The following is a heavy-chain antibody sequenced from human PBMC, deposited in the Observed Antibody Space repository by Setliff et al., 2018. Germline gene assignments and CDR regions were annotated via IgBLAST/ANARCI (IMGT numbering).Heavy chain of an antibody. V-gene: IGHV1-18*01. Sequence: ASVKVSCKASGGTFSSYAISWVRQAPGQGLEWMGWISGYNGNTNYAQKFRGRVTIATDKSSTTAYMELNSLRSDDTAVYYCAGELLPPQGLQWGQGTLVTVSS. D-gene: IGHD2-15*01. J-gene: IGHJ4*02. CDR3: AGELLPPQGLQ. CDR1: GGTFSSYA. CDR2: ISGYNGNT.